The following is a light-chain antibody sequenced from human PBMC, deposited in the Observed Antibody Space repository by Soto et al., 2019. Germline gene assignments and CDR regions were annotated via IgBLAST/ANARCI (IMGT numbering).Light chain of an antibody. Sequence: EIVLTQSPDTLSLSPGERATLSCRASQSVSSSYLAWYQQKPGQAPRLLIYDASNRATGIPARFSGSGSGTDFTLTISSLEPEDFAVYYCQQRSNWPRLTFGGGTKVDIK. J-gene: IGKJ4*01. CDR3: QQRSNWPRLT. CDR1: QSVSSSY. V-gene: IGKV3-11*01. CDR2: DAS.